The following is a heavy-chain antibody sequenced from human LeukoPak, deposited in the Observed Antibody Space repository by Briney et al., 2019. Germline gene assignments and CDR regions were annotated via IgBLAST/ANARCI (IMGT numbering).Heavy chain of an antibody. V-gene: IGHV3-33*01. J-gene: IGHJ4*02. D-gene: IGHD3-10*01. CDR3: ARDITMVRGVTQGLDD. CDR1: GFTFSSYG. CDR2: IWYDGSNK. Sequence: GGSLRLSCAASGFTFSSYGMHWVRQAPGKGLEWVAVIWYDGSNKYYADSVKGRFTISRDNSKNTLYLQMNSLRAEDTAVYYCARDITMVRGVTQGLDDWGQGTLVTVSS.